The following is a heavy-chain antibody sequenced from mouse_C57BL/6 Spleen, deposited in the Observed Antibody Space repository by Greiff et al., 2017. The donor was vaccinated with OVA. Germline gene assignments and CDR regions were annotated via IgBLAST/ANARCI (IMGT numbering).Heavy chain of an antibody. J-gene: IGHJ3*01. Sequence: DVQLQESGAELVRPGASVKLSCTASGFNIKDDYMHWVKQRPEQGLEWIGWIDPENGDTEYASKFQGKATITADTSSNTAYLQLSSLTSEDTAVYYCTTAYYSNYEGFAYWGQGTLVTVSA. D-gene: IGHD2-5*01. CDR1: GFNIKDDY. CDR3: TTAYYSNYEGFAY. V-gene: IGHV14-4*01. CDR2: IDPENGDT.